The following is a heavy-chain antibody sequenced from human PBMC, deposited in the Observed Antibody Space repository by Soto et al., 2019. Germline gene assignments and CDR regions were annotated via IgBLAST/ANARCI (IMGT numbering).Heavy chain of an antibody. CDR2: IYYSGST. CDR1: GGSISSYC. J-gene: IGHJ5*02. CDR3: ARGDSSGYYNKPQNWFDP. D-gene: IGHD3-22*01. Sequence: PSETLSLTCTVSGGSISSYCWSWIRQPPGKGLEWIGYIYYSGSTNYNPSLKSRVTISVDTSKNQFSLKLSSVTAADTAVYYCARGDSSGYYNKPQNWFDPWGQGTLVTVSS. V-gene: IGHV4-59*01.